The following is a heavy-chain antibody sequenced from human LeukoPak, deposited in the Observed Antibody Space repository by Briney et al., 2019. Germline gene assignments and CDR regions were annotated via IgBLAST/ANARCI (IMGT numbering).Heavy chain of an antibody. J-gene: IGHJ1*01. CDR2: IKQDGSEK. CDR3: ATYNSVNAREFQY. D-gene: IGHD5/OR15-5a*01. CDR1: GFTFSSYW. Sequence: GGSLRLSCAASGFTFSSYWMGWVRQAPGKGLEWVANIKQDGSEKYYVDSVKGRFTISRDNAKNSLYLQMNSLGGDDTAIYYCATYNSVNAREFQYWGQGTLVTVRS. V-gene: IGHV3-7*01.